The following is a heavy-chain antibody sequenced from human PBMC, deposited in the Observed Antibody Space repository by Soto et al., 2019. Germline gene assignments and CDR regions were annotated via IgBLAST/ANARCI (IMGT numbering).Heavy chain of an antibody. CDR2: IIPIFGTA. CDR1: GGTFSSYA. Sequence: ASVKVSCKASGGTFSSYAISWVRQVPGQGLEWMGGIIPIFGTANYAQKFQGRVTITADESTSTAYMELSSLRSEDTAVYYCARSRLPRAYYYGMDVWGQGTTVTVSS. D-gene: IGHD2-2*01. J-gene: IGHJ6*02. V-gene: IGHV1-69*13. CDR3: ARSRLPRAYYYGMDV.